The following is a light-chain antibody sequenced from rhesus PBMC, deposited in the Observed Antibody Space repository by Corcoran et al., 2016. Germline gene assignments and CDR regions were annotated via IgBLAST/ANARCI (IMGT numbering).Light chain of an antibody. CDR1: QTISSY. J-gene: IGKJ1*01. Sequence: DIQMTQSPSSLSASVGDRVTITCRASQTISSYLAWYQQNPGKVPKLLIYAAASLESGVPSRFSGSGSGTEFTLTISSLQPEDFATYYCQQHNSHPPTFGQGTKVEIK. CDR2: AAA. V-gene: IGKV1-44*02. CDR3: QQHNSHPPT.